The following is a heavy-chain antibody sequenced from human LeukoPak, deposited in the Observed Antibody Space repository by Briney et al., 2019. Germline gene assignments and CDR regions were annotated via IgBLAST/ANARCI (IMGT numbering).Heavy chain of an antibody. Sequence: GESLKISCKGSGYSFTSYWIGWVRQMPGKGLKWMGIIYPGDSDARYSPSFQGQVTISADKSVSTAYLQWSSLKASDTAMYYCARTGYCSGGSCYSLGARFWFDPWGQGTLVTVSS. J-gene: IGHJ5*02. V-gene: IGHV5-51*01. CDR1: GYSFTSYW. D-gene: IGHD2-15*01. CDR2: IYPGDSDA. CDR3: ARTGYCSGGSCYSLGARFWFDP.